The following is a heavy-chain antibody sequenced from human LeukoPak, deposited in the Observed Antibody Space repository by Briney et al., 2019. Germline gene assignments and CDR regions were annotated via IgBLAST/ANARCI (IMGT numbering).Heavy chain of an antibody. CDR1: GGSISSSSYY. V-gene: IGHV4-39*01. CDR2: INHSGST. J-gene: IGHJ4*02. CDR3: VKSGGYGLIDY. Sequence: PSETLSLTCTVSGGSISSSSYYWGWIRQPPGKGLEWIGEINHSGSTNYNPSLKSRVTISVDTSKNQFSLRLNSVTAADTAMYYCVKSGGYGLIDYWGQGTLVTVSS. D-gene: IGHD1-26*01.